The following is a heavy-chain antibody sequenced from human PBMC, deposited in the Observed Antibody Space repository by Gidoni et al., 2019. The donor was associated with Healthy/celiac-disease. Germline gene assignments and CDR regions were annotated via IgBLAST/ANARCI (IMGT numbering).Heavy chain of an antibody. CDR1: GFTFSDHY. CDR3: ARGRCSGGSCYPGAFDI. J-gene: IGHJ3*02. Sequence: EVQLVESGGGLVQPGGSLRLSCAASGFTFSDHYMDWVRQAPGKGLEWVGRTRNKANSYTTEYAASVKGRFTISRDDSKNSLYLQMNSLKTEDTAVYYCARGRCSGGSCYPGAFDIWGQGTMVTVSS. V-gene: IGHV3-72*01. CDR2: TRNKANSYTT. D-gene: IGHD2-15*01.